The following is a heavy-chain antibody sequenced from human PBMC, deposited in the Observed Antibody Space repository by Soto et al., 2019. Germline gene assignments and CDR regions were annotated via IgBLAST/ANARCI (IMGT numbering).Heavy chain of an antibody. CDR1: GFTFSSYA. CDR3: ARESGSSWYPTWYYYYGMDV. CDR2: ISYDGSNK. D-gene: IGHD6-13*01. V-gene: IGHV3-30-3*01. Sequence: QVQLVESGGGVVQPGRSLRLSCAASGFTFSSYAMHWVRQAPGKGLERVAVISYDGSNKYYADSVKGRFTISRDNSKNTLYLQMNSLRAEDTAVYYCARESGSSWYPTWYYYYGMDVWGQGTTVTVSS. J-gene: IGHJ6*02.